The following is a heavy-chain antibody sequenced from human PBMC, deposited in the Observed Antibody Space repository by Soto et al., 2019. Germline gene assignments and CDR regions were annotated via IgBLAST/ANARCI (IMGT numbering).Heavy chain of an antibody. CDR1: GYSFTSYW. V-gene: IGHV5-51*01. CDR3: ARLGYDSSGSYYFDY. Sequence: HGESLKISCKGSGYSFTSYWIGWVRQMPGKGLEWMGIIYPGDSDTRYSPSFQGQVTISADKSISTAYLQWSSLKASDTAMYYCARLGYDSSGSYYFDYWGQGTLVTVSS. J-gene: IGHJ4*02. D-gene: IGHD3-22*01. CDR2: IYPGDSDT.